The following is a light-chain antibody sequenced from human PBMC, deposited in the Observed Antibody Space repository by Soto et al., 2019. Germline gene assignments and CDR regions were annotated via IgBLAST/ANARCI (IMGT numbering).Light chain of an antibody. CDR3: QQHSRWPQIT. V-gene: IGKV3-11*01. CDR2: DES. CDR1: QSGSTY. Sequence: EIVLTQSPATLSLSPGERATLSCRARQSGSTYLAWYQQKPGQATSLLIHDESNRATCIPARMSGSGSGTAFAHTSSSLEHEDYGLYYCQQHSRWPQITFGGGTKVEIK. J-gene: IGKJ4*01.